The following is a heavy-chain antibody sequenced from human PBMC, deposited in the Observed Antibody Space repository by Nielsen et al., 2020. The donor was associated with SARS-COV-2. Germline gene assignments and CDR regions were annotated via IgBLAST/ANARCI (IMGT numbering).Heavy chain of an antibody. CDR3: AKERGASGGFYYHYHYYMDV. V-gene: IGHV3-30*02. CDR2: IRNDGRTT. Sequence: GESLKTPCAALEFTFSNSGLHWVRHVPGKGLEWLGAIRNDGRTTNYGDAVRGRFTISRDNDQTMLYLQMDSLTPDDTAVYYCAKERGASGGFYYHYHYYMDVWGKGTTVTVSS. J-gene: IGHJ6*03. CDR1: EFTFSNSG. D-gene: IGHD3-16*01.